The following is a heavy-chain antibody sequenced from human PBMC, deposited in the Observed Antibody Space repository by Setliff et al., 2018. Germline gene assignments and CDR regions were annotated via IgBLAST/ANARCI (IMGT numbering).Heavy chain of an antibody. CDR3: ARDRGLEADVVSLINMGDF. V-gene: IGHV1-2*02. CDR1: GSNFIGYY. D-gene: IGHD2-21*01. CDR2: MNSNTGGT. J-gene: IGHJ4*02. Sequence: ASVKVSCKASGSNFIGYYLYWLRQAPGQGLEWMGWMNSNTGGTNYAQKFQSRVTMTTDTFTNTAYMELRSLRSDDTAVYYCARDRGLEADVVSLINMGDFWGQGTLVTVSS.